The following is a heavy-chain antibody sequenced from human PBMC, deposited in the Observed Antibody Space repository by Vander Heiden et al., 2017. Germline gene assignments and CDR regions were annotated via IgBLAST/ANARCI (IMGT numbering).Heavy chain of an antibody. J-gene: IGHJ4*02. CDR3: ARVYYDSSGYYWDY. CDR2: ISSSSSYI. V-gene: IGHV3-21*01. CDR1: GFTFSSYS. D-gene: IGHD3-22*01. Sequence: EVQLVESGGGLVKPGGSLRLSCAASGFTFSSYSMNWVRQAPGKGLEWVSSISSSSSYIYYADSVKGRFTISRDNAKNSLYLQMNSLRAEDTAVYYCARVYYDSSGYYWDYWGQGNLVTVSS.